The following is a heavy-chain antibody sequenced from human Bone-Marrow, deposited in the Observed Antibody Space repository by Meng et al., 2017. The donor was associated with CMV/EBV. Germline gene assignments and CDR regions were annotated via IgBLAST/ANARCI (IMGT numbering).Heavy chain of an antibody. V-gene: IGHV1-18*01. CDR1: GYTFTSYG. J-gene: IGHJ4*02. CDR2: ISAYNGNT. CDR3: ARVYIVGWRGYPEGY. D-gene: IGHD3-3*01. Sequence: ASVKVSCKASGYTFTSYGISWVRQAPGQGLEWMGWISAYNGNTNYAQKLQGRVTMTTDTSTSTAYMELRSLRSADTAVYYCARVYIVGWRGYPEGYWGQGTLVTVSS.